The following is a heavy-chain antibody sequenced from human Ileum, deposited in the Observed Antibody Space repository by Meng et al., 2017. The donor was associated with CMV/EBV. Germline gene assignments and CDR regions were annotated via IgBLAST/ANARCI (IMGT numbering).Heavy chain of an antibody. V-gene: IGHV2-70*19. J-gene: IGHJ4*02. Sequence: SGPTLVKPTQTLTLTCTFSGFSPSTSGMCVSWVRQPPGKALEWLALIDRDDDNHYSTFLKTRLTISKDTSKNQVVLTMTNMDPVDTATYYCARARERNYFDYWGQGALVTVSS. CDR2: IDRDDDN. CDR1: GFSPSTSGMC. CDR3: ARARERNYFDY.